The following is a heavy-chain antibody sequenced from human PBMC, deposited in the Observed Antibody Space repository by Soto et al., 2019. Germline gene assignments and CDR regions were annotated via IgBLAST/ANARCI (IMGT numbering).Heavy chain of an antibody. Sequence: SETLSLTCAVYGGSFSGYYWSWIRQPPGKGLEWIGEINHSGSTNYNPSLKSRVTISVDTSKNQFSLKLSSVTAADTAVYYCARGRRYYYGYGMDVWGQGTTVTGSS. CDR1: GGSFSGYY. V-gene: IGHV4-34*01. J-gene: IGHJ6*02. D-gene: IGHD1-1*01. CDR2: INHSGST. CDR3: ARGRRYYYGYGMDV.